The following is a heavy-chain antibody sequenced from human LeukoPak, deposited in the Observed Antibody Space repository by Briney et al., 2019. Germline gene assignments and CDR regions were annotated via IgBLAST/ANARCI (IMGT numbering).Heavy chain of an antibody. J-gene: IGHJ4*02. Sequence: GGSLRLSCIASGFAFNSYEMNWVRQAPGKGLDWVSYISSSCSIKHYADSVKGRFTISRDNAKNSLYLQMNSLRAEDTAVYYCARARYTSGWETLDYWGQGTLVTVSS. CDR2: ISSSCSIK. CDR3: ARARYTSGWETLDY. CDR1: GFAFNSYE. D-gene: IGHD6-19*01. V-gene: IGHV3-48*03.